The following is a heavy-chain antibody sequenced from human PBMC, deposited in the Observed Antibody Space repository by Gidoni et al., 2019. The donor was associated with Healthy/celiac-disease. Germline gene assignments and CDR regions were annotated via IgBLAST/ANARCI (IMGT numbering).Heavy chain of an antibody. Sequence: EVQLVESGGGLVKPGGSLRLSCAASGFTFSSYSMNWVRQSPGKGLEWVSSISSSSSYIYYADSVKGRFTISRDNAKNSLYLQMNSLRAEDTAVYYCARDLVLGRGFDYWGQGTLVTVSS. J-gene: IGHJ4*02. CDR2: ISSSSSYI. CDR1: GFTFSSYS. D-gene: IGHD7-27*01. CDR3: ARDLVLGRGFDY. V-gene: IGHV3-21*01.